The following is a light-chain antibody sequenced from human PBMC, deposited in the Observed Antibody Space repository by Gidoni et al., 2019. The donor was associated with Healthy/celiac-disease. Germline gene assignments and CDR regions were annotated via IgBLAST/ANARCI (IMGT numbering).Light chain of an antibody. J-gene: IGLJ2*01. Sequence: QSVLTQPPSVSGAPGQRVTISCTGSSSNIGAGYDVHWYQHLPGTAPKLLIYGNSNRPSWVPDRFSGSKSGTSASLAITGLQAEDEADYYCQSYDSSLRVFGGGTNLTVL. V-gene: IGLV1-40*01. CDR3: QSYDSSLRV. CDR1: SSNIGAGYD. CDR2: GNS.